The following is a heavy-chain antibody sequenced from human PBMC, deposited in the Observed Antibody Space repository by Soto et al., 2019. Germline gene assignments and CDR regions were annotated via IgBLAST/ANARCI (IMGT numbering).Heavy chain of an antibody. V-gene: IGHV3-33*01. CDR3: ARDSLKFTFGGVIDY. Sequence: QVQLVESGGGVVQPGRSLRLSCAASGFTFSSYGMHWVRQAPGKGLEWVAVIWYDGSNKYYADSVKGRFTISRDNSKNTLYLQMNSLRAEDTAVYYCARDSLKFTFGGVIDYWGQRTLVTVSS. CDR1: GFTFSSYG. CDR2: IWYDGSNK. D-gene: IGHD3-16*01. J-gene: IGHJ4*02.